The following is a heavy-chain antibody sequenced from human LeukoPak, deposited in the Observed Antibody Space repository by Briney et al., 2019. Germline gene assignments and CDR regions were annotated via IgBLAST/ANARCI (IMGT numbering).Heavy chain of an antibody. J-gene: IGHJ4*02. CDR2: ISSSSSYI. CDR1: GFTFSSYI. Sequence: GGSLRLSCAASGFTFSSYIMNWVRQAPGKGLKWVSSISSSSSYIYYADSVKGRFTISRDNAKNSLYLQMNSLRAKDTAVYYCARRLVSVLMVYAIRSGNGLDYWGQGTLVTVSS. V-gene: IGHV3-21*01. D-gene: IGHD2-8*01. CDR3: ARRLVSVLMVYAIRSGNGLDY.